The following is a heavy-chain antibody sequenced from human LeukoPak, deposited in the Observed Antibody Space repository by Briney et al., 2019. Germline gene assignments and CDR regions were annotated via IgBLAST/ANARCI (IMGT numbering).Heavy chain of an antibody. J-gene: IGHJ3*02. CDR2: FSRTAGNT. V-gene: IGHV3-23*01. CDR3: AKDHCSSTSCFDI. CDR1: GFTFSTYS. Sequence: GGSLRLSCAASGFTFSTYSMNWVRQAPGKGLEWVSTFSRTAGNTYYADSVKGRFTISRDTSKNTPYLQMNSLRAEDTAVCYCAKDHCSSTSCFDIWGQGTMVTVSS. D-gene: IGHD2-2*01.